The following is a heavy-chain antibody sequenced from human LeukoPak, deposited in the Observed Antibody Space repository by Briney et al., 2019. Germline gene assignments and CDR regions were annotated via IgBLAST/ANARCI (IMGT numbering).Heavy chain of an antibody. CDR3: ARRVRYYDFWSGYPDAFDI. Sequence: GESLKISCKGSGYSFTSYWIGWVRQMPGKGLEWMGIIYPGDSDTTYSPSSQGQVTISADESISTAYLQWSSLKASDTAMYYCARRVRYYDFWSGYPDAFDIWGQGTMVTVSA. V-gene: IGHV5-51*01. D-gene: IGHD3-3*01. CDR1: GYSFTSYW. CDR2: IYPGDSDT. J-gene: IGHJ3*02.